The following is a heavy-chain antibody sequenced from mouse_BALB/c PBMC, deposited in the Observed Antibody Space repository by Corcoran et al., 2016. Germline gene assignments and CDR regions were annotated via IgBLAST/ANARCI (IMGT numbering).Heavy chain of an antibody. CDR3: ARDGYYQDGFAY. D-gene: IGHD2-3*01. Sequence: QIQLVQSGPELKKPGETVRISCKASVYTFTTAGMQWVQKMPGKGLKWIGWINTHSGVPKYAEDFKGRFAFSLETSASTAYLQISNLKNEDTATYFCARDGYYQDGFAYWGQGTLVTVSA. V-gene: IGHV9-4*02. J-gene: IGHJ3*01. CDR1: VYTFTTAG. CDR2: INTHSGVP.